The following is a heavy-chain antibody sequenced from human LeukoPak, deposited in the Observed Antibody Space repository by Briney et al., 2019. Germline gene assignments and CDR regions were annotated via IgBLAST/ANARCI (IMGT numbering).Heavy chain of an antibody. V-gene: IGHV1-2*06. CDR3: ARTGFLWFGESPGDY. CDR2: INPNSGGT. D-gene: IGHD3-10*01. CDR1: GYTFTGYY. J-gene: IGHJ4*02. Sequence: ASVKVSCKASGYTFTGYYMHWVRQAPGQGLEWMGRINPNSGGTNYAQKLQGRVTMTRDTSISTAYMELSRLRSDDTAVYYCARTGFLWFGESPGDYWGQGTLVTVSS.